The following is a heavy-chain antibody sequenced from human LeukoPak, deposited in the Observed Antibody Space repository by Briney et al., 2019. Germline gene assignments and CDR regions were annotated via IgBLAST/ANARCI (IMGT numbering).Heavy chain of an antibody. CDR3: ARDLGQYYDTSDNWFDP. Sequence: GGSLRLSCAASGFTFSNYWMHWVRQAPGKGLVWVSRINSGGINTSYADSVKGRFTISRDNAKNTLNLQMNSLRAEDTAVYYCARDLGQYYDTSDNWFDPWGQGTLVTVSS. CDR2: INSGGINT. J-gene: IGHJ5*02. CDR1: GFTFSNYW. V-gene: IGHV3-74*01. D-gene: IGHD3-22*01.